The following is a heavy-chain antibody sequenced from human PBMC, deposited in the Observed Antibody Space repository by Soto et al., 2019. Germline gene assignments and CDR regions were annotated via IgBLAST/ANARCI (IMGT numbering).Heavy chain of an antibody. CDR1: GGSLSGYY. CDR2: ISHSGST. CDR3: ARGESLHVSFRKNWFDS. J-gene: IGHJ5*01. Sequence: SETLSLTCAVYGGSLSGYYWSWVRQPPGKGLEWIGEISHSGSTNYNPSLKSRVTISVDMSKNQFSLKVSSVTAADTAVYYCARGESLHVSFRKNWFDSWDQGTLVTVSS. V-gene: IGHV4-34*01.